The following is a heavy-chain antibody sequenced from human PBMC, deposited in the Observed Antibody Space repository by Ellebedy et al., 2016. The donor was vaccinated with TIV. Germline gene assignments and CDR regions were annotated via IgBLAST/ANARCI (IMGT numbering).Heavy chain of an antibody. CDR2: IKQDGSEK. D-gene: IGHD6-13*01. V-gene: IGHV3-7*03. CDR1: GFTFSSYW. CDR3: AREGMGIAAPGDY. J-gene: IGHJ4*02. Sequence: GGSLRLXXAASGFTFSSYWMSWVRQAPGKGLEWVANIKQDGSEKYYVDSVKGRFTISRDNAKNSLYLQMNSLRAEDTAVYYCAREGMGIAAPGDYWGQGTLVTVSS.